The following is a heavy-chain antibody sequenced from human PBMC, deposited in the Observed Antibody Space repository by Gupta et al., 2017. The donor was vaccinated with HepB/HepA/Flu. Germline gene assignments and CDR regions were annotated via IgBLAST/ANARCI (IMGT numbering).Heavy chain of an antibody. V-gene: IGHV4-30-4*01. CDR2: IYYSGST. CDR3: ARAEAAAAPPLRWFDP. J-gene: IGHJ5*02. D-gene: IGHD6-13*01. Sequence: QVQLQESGPGLVKPSQTLSLTCTVSGGSISRGDYYWSWIRQPPGKGLEWIGYIYYSGSTYYNPSLKSRVTISVDTSKNQFSLKLSSVTAADTAVYYCARAEAAAAPPLRWFDPWGQGTLVTVSS. CDR1: GGSISRGDYY.